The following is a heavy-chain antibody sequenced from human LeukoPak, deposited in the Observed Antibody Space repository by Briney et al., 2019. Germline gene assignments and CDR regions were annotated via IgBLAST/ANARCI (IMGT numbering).Heavy chain of an antibody. CDR1: GDSVSTTSAG. Sequence: SQTLSLTCAISGDSVSTTSAGWNWIRQSPSRGLEWLGRAYYNSNWYYNYAVSVKGRITIHPDTPKNQFSLQLNSVTPEDTAVYYCARLRGATVAHNWFDPWGQGTLVTVSS. J-gene: IGHJ5*02. V-gene: IGHV6-1*01. CDR2: AYYNSNWYY. CDR3: ARLRGATVAHNWFDP. D-gene: IGHD6-19*01.